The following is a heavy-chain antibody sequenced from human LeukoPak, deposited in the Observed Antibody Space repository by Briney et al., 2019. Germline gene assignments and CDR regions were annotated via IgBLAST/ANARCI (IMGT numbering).Heavy chain of an antibody. CDR3: ARVGYGYVFDY. Sequence: GGSLRLSCAASGFTFDDYGMSWVRQAPGRGLEWVSGINWNGGSTGYADSVKGRFTISRDNAKNSLYLQMNSLRAEDTALYYCARVGYGYVFDYWGQGTLVTVSS. CDR2: INWNGGST. V-gene: IGHV3-20*04. J-gene: IGHJ4*02. D-gene: IGHD5-18*01. CDR1: GFTFDDYG.